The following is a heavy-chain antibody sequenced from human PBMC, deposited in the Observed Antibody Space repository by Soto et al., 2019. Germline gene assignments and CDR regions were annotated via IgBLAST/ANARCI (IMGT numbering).Heavy chain of an antibody. J-gene: IGHJ6*02. V-gene: IGHV3-30*18. CDR3: AKDLDILTGYYYYGMGV. D-gene: IGHD3-9*01. Sequence: GGSLRLSCAASGFTFSSYGMHWVRQAPGKGLEWVAVISYDGSNKYYADSVKGRFTISRDNSKNTLYLQMNSLRAEDTAVYYCAKDLDILTGYYYYGMGVWGQGTTVTVSS. CDR1: GFTFSSYG. CDR2: ISYDGSNK.